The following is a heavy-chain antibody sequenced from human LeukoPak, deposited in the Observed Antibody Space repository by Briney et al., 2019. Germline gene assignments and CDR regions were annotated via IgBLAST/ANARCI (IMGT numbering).Heavy chain of an antibody. Sequence: ASVKVSCKASGYTFTSYDINWVRQATGQGLQWMGWINPNSGGTNYAQKFQGRVTMTRDTSISTAYVELRRLRSDDTAVYYCVRQRIVGATTWFDPWGQGTLVTVSS. CDR1: GYTFTSYD. CDR2: INPNSGGT. D-gene: IGHD1-26*01. J-gene: IGHJ5*02. CDR3: VRQRIVGATTWFDP. V-gene: IGHV1-2*02.